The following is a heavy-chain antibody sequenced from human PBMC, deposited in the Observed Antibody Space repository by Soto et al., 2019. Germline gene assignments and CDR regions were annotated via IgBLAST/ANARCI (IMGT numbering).Heavy chain of an antibody. CDR1: GYTFTSYD. Sequence: QVQLVQSGAEVKKPGASVKVSCKASGYTFTSYDITLVRQATGQGLEWMGWMNPHSGNTVYAQKFPGRVTMTRNTSNSRAYIQLSTLRSEDTAVYYFENSGSGWYLSWGQVTLVTVSS. J-gene: IGHJ5*02. D-gene: IGHD6-19*01. CDR3: ENSGSGWYLS. CDR2: MNPHSGNT. V-gene: IGHV1-8*01.